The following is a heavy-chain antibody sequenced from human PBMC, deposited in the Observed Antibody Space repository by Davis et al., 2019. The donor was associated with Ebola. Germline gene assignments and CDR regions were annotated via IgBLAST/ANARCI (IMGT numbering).Heavy chain of an antibody. CDR2: IYYNGNT. Sequence: ETLSLTCTVSGGSISTYYWSWIRQPPGKGLEWIGYIYYNGNTNYNPSLKSRVTLSVDTSKSQFSLKLNSVTAADTAIYYCARGRPTFVPETFDYWGQGTLVTVSS. CDR3: ARGRPTFVPETFDY. D-gene: IGHD3-10*02. V-gene: IGHV4-59*01. J-gene: IGHJ4*02. CDR1: GGSISTYY.